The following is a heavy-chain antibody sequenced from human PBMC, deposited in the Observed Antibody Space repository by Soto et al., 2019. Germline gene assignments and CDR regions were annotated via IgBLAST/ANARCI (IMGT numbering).Heavy chain of an antibody. CDR2: IYYSGST. D-gene: IGHD5-12*01. V-gene: IGHV4-39*01. CDR3: ARRGSRVNSGYDAHAFDI. CDR1: GGSISSSSYY. J-gene: IGHJ3*02. Sequence: SETLSLTCTVSGGSISSSSYYWGWIRQPPGKGLEWIGSIYYSGSTYYNPSLKSRVTISVDTSKNQFSLKLSSVTAADTAVYYCARRGSRVNSGYDAHAFDIWGQGTMVTVSS.